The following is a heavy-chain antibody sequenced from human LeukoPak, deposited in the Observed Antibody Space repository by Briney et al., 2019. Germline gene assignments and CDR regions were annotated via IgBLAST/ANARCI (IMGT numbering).Heavy chain of an antibody. CDR1: GLTFSSYS. CDR3: AKDGPLVGPYYFDC. J-gene: IGHJ4*02. Sequence: GGSLRLSCAASGLTFSSYSMNWVRQAPGKGLEWVSAISGSGVSTYYADSVKGRFTISRDNSKNMLYLQMNSLSAEDTAVYYCAKDGPLVGPYYFDCWGQGTLVTVSS. V-gene: IGHV3-23*01. D-gene: IGHD1-26*01. CDR2: ISGSGVST.